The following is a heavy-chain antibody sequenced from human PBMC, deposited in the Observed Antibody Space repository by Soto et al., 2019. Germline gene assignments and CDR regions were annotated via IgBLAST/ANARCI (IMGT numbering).Heavy chain of an antibody. CDR1: GFTFSSYA. V-gene: IGHV3-23*01. J-gene: IGHJ4*02. Sequence: PGGSLRLSCAASGFTFSSYAMSWVRQAPGKGLEWVSAISGSGGSTYYADSVKGRFTISRDNSKNTMYLQMNSLRAEDTAVYYCAKDFSLVVGISGPYYFDYWGQGTLVTVSS. CDR3: AKDFSLVVGISGPYYFDY. D-gene: IGHD2-15*01. CDR2: ISGSGGST.